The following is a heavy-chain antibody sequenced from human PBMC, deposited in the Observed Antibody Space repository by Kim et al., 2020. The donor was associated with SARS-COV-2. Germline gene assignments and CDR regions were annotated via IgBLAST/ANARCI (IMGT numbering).Heavy chain of an antibody. D-gene: IGHD3-10*01. V-gene: IGHV3-49*02. J-gene: IGHJ4*02. CDR3: TRPYYYGSGSYQSPSFFDY. Sequence: GRFTISRDDSKSIAYLQMNSLKTEDTAVYYCTRPYYYGSGSYQSPSFFDYWGQGTLVTVSS.